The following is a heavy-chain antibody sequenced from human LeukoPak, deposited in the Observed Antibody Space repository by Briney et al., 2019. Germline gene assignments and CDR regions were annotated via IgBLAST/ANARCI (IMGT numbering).Heavy chain of an antibody. Sequence: PSQTLSLTCTVSGGSISSGSYYWSWIRQPPGKGLEWIGYIYYTGSTNYNPSLKSRVTISVDTSKNQFSLKLSSVTAADTAVYYCARGALISYSYDPFDYWGQGTLVTVSS. J-gene: IGHJ4*02. V-gene: IGHV4-61*01. CDR1: GGSISSGSYY. D-gene: IGHD5-18*01. CDR2: IYYTGST. CDR3: ARGALISYSYDPFDY.